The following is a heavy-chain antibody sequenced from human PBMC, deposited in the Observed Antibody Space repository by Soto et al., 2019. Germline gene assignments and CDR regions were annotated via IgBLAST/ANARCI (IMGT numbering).Heavy chain of an antibody. D-gene: IGHD6-6*01. CDR2: IYYNSNT. V-gene: IGHV4-31*02. CDR1: GDSITGRGYY. Sequence: QVQLQESGPGLVKPSQTLSLICSVSGDSITGRGYYWSWIRQHPGKGLEWIGYIYYNSNTYYRPSLRSRVTMSLDTSKNQFTLKLSSVTAADTAVYYCARGPSSLSPRKFFFDFWGQGSLVTVSS. J-gene: IGHJ4*02. CDR3: ARGPSSLSPRKFFFDF.